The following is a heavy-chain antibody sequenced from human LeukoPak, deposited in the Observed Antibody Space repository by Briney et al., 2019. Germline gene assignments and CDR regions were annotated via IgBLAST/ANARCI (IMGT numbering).Heavy chain of an antibody. Sequence: GGSLCLSCAPSGFSFSNHGMHWVRQAPGKGLEWVAIMWYDGSKKYYADSVKGRFTISRDNSKNTVSLQMNSLRAEDTAVYYCAKDRAYYDSSGLFDYWGQGTLVTVSS. CDR1: GFSFSNHG. D-gene: IGHD3-22*01. CDR3: AKDRAYYDSSGLFDY. CDR2: MWYDGSKK. V-gene: IGHV3-33*06. J-gene: IGHJ4*02.